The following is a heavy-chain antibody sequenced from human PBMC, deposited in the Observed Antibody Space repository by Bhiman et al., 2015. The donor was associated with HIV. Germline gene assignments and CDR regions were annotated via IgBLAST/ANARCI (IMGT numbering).Heavy chain of an antibody. CDR3: ARVEGAGNYAHAAY. CDR2: ISYDGSNK. D-gene: IGHD3-16*01. Sequence: QVQLVESGGGVVQPGRSLRLSCAASGFTFSNYAMDWVRQAPGKGLEWVAVISYDGSNKYYADSVKGRFTISRDNSKNTLYLQMNSLRDEDTAVYYCARVEGAGNYAHAAYWGQGTLVTVSS. J-gene: IGHJ4*02. CDR1: GFTFSNYA. V-gene: IGHV3-30*03.